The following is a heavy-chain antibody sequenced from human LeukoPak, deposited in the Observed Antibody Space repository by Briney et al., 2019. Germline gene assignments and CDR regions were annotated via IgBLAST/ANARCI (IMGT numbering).Heavy chain of an antibody. V-gene: IGHV1-46*01. CDR1: GFTFSSYA. CDR2: INPSGGSI. D-gene: IGHD2-15*01. Sequence: PGGSLRLSCAASGFTFSSYAMSWVRQAPGQGLEWMGIINPSGGSISYAQKFQGRVTMTRDTSTSTVYMELSSLRSEDTAVYYCARDRGDYYYGMDVWGQGTTVTVSS. J-gene: IGHJ6*02. CDR3: ARDRGDYYYGMDV.